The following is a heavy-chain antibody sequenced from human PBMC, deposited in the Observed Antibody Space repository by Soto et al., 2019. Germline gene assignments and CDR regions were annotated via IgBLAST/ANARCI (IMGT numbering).Heavy chain of an antibody. D-gene: IGHD6-13*01. J-gene: IGHJ6*02. CDR2: IYHSGST. CDR1: GYSISSGYY. CDR3: ARVEPGIAAAGYYYYGMDV. Sequence: SETLSLTCAVSGYSISSGYYWGWIRQPPGKGLEWIGSIYHSGSTYYNPSLKSRVTISVDTSKNQFSLELSSVTAADTAVYYCARVEPGIAAAGYYYYGMDVWGQGTTVTVSS. V-gene: IGHV4-38-2*01.